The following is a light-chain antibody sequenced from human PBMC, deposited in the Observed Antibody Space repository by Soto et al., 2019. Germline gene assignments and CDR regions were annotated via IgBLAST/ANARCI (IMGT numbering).Light chain of an antibody. J-gene: IGLJ1*01. Sequence: QTVVTQEPSLTVSPGGTVTLTCASSAGAVTSAYYPNWFQQKPGQPPRALIYSTSDKYSGTPTRFSGSLLGGKAALTLSGVQPEDEAEYYCLLNYGGAQRVFGTGTKLTVL. CDR3: LLNYGGAQRV. CDR1: AGAVTSAYY. V-gene: IGLV7-43*01. CDR2: STS.